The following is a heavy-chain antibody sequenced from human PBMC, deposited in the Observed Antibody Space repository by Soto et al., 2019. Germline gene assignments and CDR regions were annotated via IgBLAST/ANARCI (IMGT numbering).Heavy chain of an antibody. CDR3: ASPPLSTIRDV. Sequence: EMQLVESGGGLVQPGGSLRLSCAASGFTFSSYSMNWVRQAPGKGLEWVSYISSSSSTIYYADSVKGRFTISRDNSKKPLDLQMNSLRDEDTAVYYCASPPLSTIRDVWGQGTTVTVSS. CDR1: GFTFSSYS. CDR2: ISSSSSTI. V-gene: IGHV3-48*02. D-gene: IGHD1-1*01. J-gene: IGHJ6*02.